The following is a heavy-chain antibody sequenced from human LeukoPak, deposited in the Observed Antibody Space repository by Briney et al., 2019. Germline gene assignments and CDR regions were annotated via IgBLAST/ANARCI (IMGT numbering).Heavy chain of an antibody. D-gene: IGHD3-9*01. J-gene: IGHJ4*02. CDR1: GFTFSSYA. Sequence: GRSLRLSCAASGFTFSSYAMHWVRQAPGKGLEWVAVISYDGSNKYCADSVKGRFTISRDNSKNTLYLQMNSLRADDTAVYYCAKWGDYDVLTGYYDSDYWGQGTLVTVSS. CDR3: AKWGDYDVLTGYYDSDY. V-gene: IGHV3-30*04. CDR2: ISYDGSNK.